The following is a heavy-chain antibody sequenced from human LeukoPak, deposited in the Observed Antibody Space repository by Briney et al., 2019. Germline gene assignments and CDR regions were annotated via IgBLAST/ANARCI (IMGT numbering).Heavy chain of an antibody. V-gene: IGHV4-59*08. CDR1: GGPISSYY. Sequence: SETLSLTCTVSGGPISSYYWSWIRQPPGKGLEWIGYIYYSGSTNYNPSLKSRVTISVDTSKNQFSLKLSSVTAADTAVYYCARGFDYGGNSGYHYWGQGTLVTVSS. J-gene: IGHJ4*02. CDR3: ARGFDYGGNSGYHY. D-gene: IGHD4-23*01. CDR2: IYYSGST.